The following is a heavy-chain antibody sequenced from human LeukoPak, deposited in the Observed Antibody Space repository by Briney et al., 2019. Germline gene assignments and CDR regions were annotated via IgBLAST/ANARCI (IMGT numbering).Heavy chain of an antibody. CDR2: IRSSGST. CDR1: GFSFSSFY. Sequence: SESLSLTCAVSGFSFSSFYLSWVRQPPGKGLEWIGYIRSSGSTNYYPSLKSRVTISVETSKNQFSLKVTCVTAADTAVYYCARDYSIAWYSKKYGMDVWGQGTTVTVS. D-gene: IGHD6-13*01. CDR3: ARDYSIAWYSKKYGMDV. J-gene: IGHJ6*02. V-gene: IGHV4-59*01.